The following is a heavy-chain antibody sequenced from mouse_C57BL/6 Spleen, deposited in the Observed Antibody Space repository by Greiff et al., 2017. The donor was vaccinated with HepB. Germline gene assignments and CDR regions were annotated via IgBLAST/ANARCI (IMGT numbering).Heavy chain of an antibody. V-gene: IGHV1-61*01. CDR1: GYTFTSYW. J-gene: IGHJ2*01. Sequence: VQLQQPGAELVRPGSSVKLSCKASGYTFTSYWMDWVKQRPGQGLEWIGNIYPSDSETHYNQKFKDKATLTVDKSSSTAYMQLSSLTSEDSAVYYCARGTGHFDYWGQGTTLTVSS. CDR2: IYPSDSET. D-gene: IGHD4-1*01. CDR3: ARGTGHFDY.